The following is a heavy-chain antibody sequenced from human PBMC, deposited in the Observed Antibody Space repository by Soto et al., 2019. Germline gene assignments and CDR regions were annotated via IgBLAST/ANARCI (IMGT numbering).Heavy chain of an antibody. CDR2: IYPGDSDT. CDR1: GYSFSNYW. V-gene: IGHV5-51*01. J-gene: IGHJ6*02. Sequence: EVQLVQSGAEVKKPGESLKISCKGSGYSFSNYWINWVRQMPGKGLEWMGIIYPGDSDTKYSPSFQGQVTISADKSISTAYLQWSSLKASDTAIYYCARHETASLYHYYYGMDVWDQGTTVTVSS. CDR3: ARHETASLYHYYYGMDV. D-gene: IGHD5-18*01.